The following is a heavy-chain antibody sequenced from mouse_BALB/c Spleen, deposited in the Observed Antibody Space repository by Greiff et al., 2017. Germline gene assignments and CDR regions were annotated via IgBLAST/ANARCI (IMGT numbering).Heavy chain of an antibody. CDR1: GFTFSSFG. CDR2: ISSGSSTI. Sequence: DVMLVESGGGLVQPGGSRKLSCAASGFTFSSFGMHWVRQAPEKGLEWVAYISSGSSTIYYADTVKGRFTISRDNPKNTLFLQMTSLRSEDTAMYYCARGYYGGYFDVWGAGTTVTVSS. CDR3: ARGYYGGYFDV. D-gene: IGHD1-1*01. V-gene: IGHV5-17*02. J-gene: IGHJ1*01.